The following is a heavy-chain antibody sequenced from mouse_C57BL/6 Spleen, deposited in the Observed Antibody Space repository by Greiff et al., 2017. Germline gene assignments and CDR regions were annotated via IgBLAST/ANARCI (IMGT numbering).Heavy chain of an antibody. D-gene: IGHD2-1*01. J-gene: IGHJ3*01. V-gene: IGHV1-82*01. Sequence: QVQLQQSGPELVKPGASVKISCKASGYAFSSSWMNWVKQRPGKGLEWIGRIYPGDGDTNYNGKFKGKATLTADKSSSTAYMQLSRLTSEDSAVYFGASYGNSFAYWGQGTLVTVSA. CDR3: ASYGNSFAY. CDR1: GYAFSSSW. CDR2: IYPGDGDT.